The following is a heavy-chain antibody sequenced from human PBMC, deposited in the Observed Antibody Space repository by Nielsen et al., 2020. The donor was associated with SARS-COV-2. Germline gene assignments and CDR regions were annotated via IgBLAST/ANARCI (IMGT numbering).Heavy chain of an antibody. J-gene: IGHJ4*02. CDR3: ARGRGYSYGHQYFDY. CDR2: INHSGST. V-gene: IGHV4-34*01. D-gene: IGHD5-18*01. Sequence: PGKGLEWIGEINHSGSTNYNPSLKSRVTISVDTSKNQFSLKLSSVTAADTAVYYCARGRGYSYGHQYFDYWGQGTLVTVSS.